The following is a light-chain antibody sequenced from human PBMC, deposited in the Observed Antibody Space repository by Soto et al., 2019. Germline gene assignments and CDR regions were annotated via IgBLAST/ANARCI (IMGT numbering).Light chain of an antibody. CDR2: DAS. CDR3: QVRDVWLS. V-gene: IGKV3-11*01. CDR1: QSVGTS. J-gene: IGKJ1*01. Sequence: IVLTQSPVTLSLSPGESAVLSCRASQSVGTSLAWYQHKPGQAPRLFIYDASKRAPGIPARFTGSGSGTDFTLTFSSLEPEDIAVYYCQVRDVWLSFGQGTKV.